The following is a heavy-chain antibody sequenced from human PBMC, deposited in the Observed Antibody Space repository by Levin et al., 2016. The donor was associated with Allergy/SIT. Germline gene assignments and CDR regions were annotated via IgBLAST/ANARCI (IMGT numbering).Heavy chain of an antibody. Sequence: SVKVSCKASGGTFSSYAISWVRQAPGQGLEWMGRIIPILGIANYAQKFQGRVTITADKSTSTAYMELSSLRSEDTAVYYCARGSHSSSRGRLGYYYGMDVWGQGTTVTVSS. CDR1: GGTFSSYA. D-gene: IGHD6-13*01. CDR2: IIPILGIA. V-gene: IGHV1-69*04. J-gene: IGHJ6*02. CDR3: ARGSHSSSRGRLGYYYGMDV.